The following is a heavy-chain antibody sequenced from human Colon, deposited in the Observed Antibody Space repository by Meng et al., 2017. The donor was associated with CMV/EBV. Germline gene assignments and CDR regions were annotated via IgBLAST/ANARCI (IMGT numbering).Heavy chain of an antibody. CDR3: ARGSSSTMFGDYYYGMDV. CDR1: NYTFTNYG. V-gene: IGHV1-18*01. CDR2: ISAYNGET. Sequence: ASVKVSCKGSNYTFTNYGIAWVRQAPGEGLEWMGWISAYNGETKYEEKLQDRVTMTTDTSTGTAYMELRSLRSDDTAVYYCARGSSSTMFGDYYYGMDVWGQGTTVTVSS. J-gene: IGHJ6*02. D-gene: IGHD3-3*01.